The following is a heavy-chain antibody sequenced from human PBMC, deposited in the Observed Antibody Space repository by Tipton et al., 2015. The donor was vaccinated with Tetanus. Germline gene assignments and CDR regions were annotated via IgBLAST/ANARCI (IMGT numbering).Heavy chain of an antibody. D-gene: IGHD1-26*01. Sequence: LGQPSQTLSLTCTVSGGSISRGGYYWSWIRQHPGKGLEWIGDIYYSGSTYYNPSLKSRVTISVDTSKNQFSLKLNSGTAADTAVYYFARDQARGARGWNYFDFWGQGTLVTVSS. V-gene: IGHV4-31*03. CDR2: IYYSGST. J-gene: IGHJ4*02. CDR1: GGSISRGGYY. CDR3: ARDQARGARGWNYFDF.